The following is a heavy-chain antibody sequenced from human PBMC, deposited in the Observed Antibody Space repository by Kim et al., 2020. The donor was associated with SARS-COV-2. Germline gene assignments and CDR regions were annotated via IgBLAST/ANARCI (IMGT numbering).Heavy chain of an antibody. CDR3: ARKKNYGGNNYRD. J-gene: IGHJ4*02. Sequence: SETLSLTCAVYGGSFSGYYWSWIRQPPGKGLEWIGEINHSGSTNYNPSLKSRVTISVDTSKNQFSLKLSSVTAADTAVYYCARKKNYGGNNYRDWGQGTLVTVSS. CDR2: INHSGST. V-gene: IGHV4-34*01. CDR1: GGSFSGYY. D-gene: IGHD4-17*01.